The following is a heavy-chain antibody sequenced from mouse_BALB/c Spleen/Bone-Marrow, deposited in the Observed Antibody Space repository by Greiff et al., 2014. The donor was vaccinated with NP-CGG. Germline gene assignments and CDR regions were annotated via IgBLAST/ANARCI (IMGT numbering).Heavy chain of an antibody. Sequence: QVQLQQSGPELVKPGASVRISCKASGYTFTSYYIHWVKQRPGQGLEWIGWIYPGNVNTKYNEKFKGKATLTADKSSSTAYMQLSSLTSEDSAVYFYARDSIDHWGQGTSVTVSS. CDR1: GYTFTSYY. CDR3: ARDSIDH. J-gene: IGHJ4*01. V-gene: IGHV1S56*01. CDR2: IYPGNVNT.